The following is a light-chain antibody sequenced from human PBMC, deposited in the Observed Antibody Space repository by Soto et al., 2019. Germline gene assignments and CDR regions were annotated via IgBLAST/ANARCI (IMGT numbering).Light chain of an antibody. CDR1: SSDVGSYNL. CDR2: EVS. V-gene: IGLV2-23*02. Sequence: QSALTQPASVSGSPGQSITISCTGTSSDVGSYNLVSWYQQHPGKAPKLMIYEVSKRPSGVSNRLSGSKSGNTASLTISGLQAEDEADYYCCSYAGSSTGVFGGGTKLTVL. J-gene: IGLJ3*02. CDR3: CSYAGSSTGV.